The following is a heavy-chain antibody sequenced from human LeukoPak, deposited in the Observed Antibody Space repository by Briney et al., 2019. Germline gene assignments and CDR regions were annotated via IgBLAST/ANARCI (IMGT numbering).Heavy chain of an antibody. J-gene: IGHJ4*02. CDR1: GFTFSSYA. CDR2: ISYDGSNK. V-gene: IGHV3-30-3*01. Sequence: HPGGSLRLSCAASGFTFSSYAMHWVRQAPGKGLEWVAVISYDGSNKYYADSVKGRLTISRDNAKNSLYLQMNSLRAEDTAVYYCARDSSGWLFDYWGQGTLVTVSS. CDR3: ARDSSGWLFDY. D-gene: IGHD6-19*01.